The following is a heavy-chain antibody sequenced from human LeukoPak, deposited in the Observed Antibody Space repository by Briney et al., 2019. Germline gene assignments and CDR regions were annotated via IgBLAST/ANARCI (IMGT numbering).Heavy chain of an antibody. CDR3: ASPIAVAGTFY. Sequence: PGRSLRLSCAASGFTFSSYSMHWVRQAPGKGLEWVAVISYDGSNKYYPASVKGRFTIYRHNSKNTLYLQMNSLSAEDMAVYYCASPIAVAGTFYWGQGTLVTVSS. CDR2: ISYDGSNK. V-gene: IGHV3-30*04. D-gene: IGHD6-19*01. J-gene: IGHJ4*02. CDR1: GFTFSSYS.